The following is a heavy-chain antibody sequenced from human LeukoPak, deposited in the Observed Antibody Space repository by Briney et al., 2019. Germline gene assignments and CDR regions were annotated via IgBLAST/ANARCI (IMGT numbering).Heavy chain of an antibody. V-gene: IGHV4-39*07. CDR2: IYYSGST. CDR3: AREGGTLWFGELLPHFDY. D-gene: IGHD3-10*01. J-gene: IGHJ4*02. CDR1: GGSISSNSYY. Sequence: SETLSLTCTVSGGSISSNSYYWGWIRQPPGKGLEWIGSIYYSGSTYYNPSLKSRVTMSVDTSKNQFSLKLSSVTAADTAVYYCAREGGTLWFGELLPHFDYWGQGTLVTVSS.